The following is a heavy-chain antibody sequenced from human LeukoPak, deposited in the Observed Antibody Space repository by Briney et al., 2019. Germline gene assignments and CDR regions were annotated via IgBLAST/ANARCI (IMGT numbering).Heavy chain of an antibody. Sequence: SETLSLTCTVSGGSISSYYWSWIRQPPGKGLEWIGYIYYSGSTNYNPSLKSRVTISVDTSKNQFSLKLSSVTAADTAVYYCARRVGGSYENYYYYYMDVWGKGTTVTISS. CDR1: GGSISSYY. J-gene: IGHJ6*03. CDR3: ARRVGGSYENYYYYYMDV. D-gene: IGHD1-26*01. CDR2: IYYSGST. V-gene: IGHV4-59*01.